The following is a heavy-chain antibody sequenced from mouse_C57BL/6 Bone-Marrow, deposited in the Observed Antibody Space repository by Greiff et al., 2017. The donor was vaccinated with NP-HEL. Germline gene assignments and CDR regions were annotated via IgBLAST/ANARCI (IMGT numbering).Heavy chain of an antibody. CDR1: GYTFTDYE. V-gene: IGHV1-15*01. Sequence: VQLQQSGAELVRPGASVTLSCKASGYTFTDYEMHWVKQTPVHGLEWIGAIDPETGGTAYNQKFKGKAILTADKSSSTAYMELRSLTSEDSAVYYCTRPRPYWYFDVWGTGTTVTVSS. J-gene: IGHJ1*03. CDR2: IDPETGGT. CDR3: TRPRPYWYFDV.